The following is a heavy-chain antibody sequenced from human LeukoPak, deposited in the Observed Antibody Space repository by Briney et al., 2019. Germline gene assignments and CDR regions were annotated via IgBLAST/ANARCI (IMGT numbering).Heavy chain of an antibody. CDR3: AKDMKLGPLDYYGMDV. CDR1: GFTFSSYA. CDR2: ISYDGSNK. D-gene: IGHD1-26*01. V-gene: IGHV3-30-3*01. Sequence: PGRSLRLSCAASGFTFSSYAMHWVRQAPGKGLEWVAVISYDGSNKYYADSVKGRFTISRDNAKNSLYLQMNSLRAEDTALYYCAKDMKLGPLDYYGMDVWGQGTTVTVSS. J-gene: IGHJ6*02.